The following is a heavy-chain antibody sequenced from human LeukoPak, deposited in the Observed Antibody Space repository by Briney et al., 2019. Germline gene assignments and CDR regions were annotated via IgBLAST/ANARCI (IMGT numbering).Heavy chain of an antibody. CDR2: ISGSGVST. CDR1: GFTFSAYA. J-gene: IGHJ4*02. CDR3: AKGPMVRIDS. D-gene: IGHD5-18*01. V-gene: IGHV3-23*01. Sequence: GGSLRLSCAASGFTFSAYAMSWVRQAPGKGLEWVSAISGSGVSTYYVDSVKGRFTISRDNSKNTLYLQMNSLRDEDTAVYYCAKGPMVRIDSWGQGTLVTVSS.